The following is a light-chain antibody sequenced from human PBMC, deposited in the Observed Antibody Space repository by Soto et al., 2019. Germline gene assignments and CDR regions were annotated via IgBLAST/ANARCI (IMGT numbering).Light chain of an antibody. V-gene: IGLV2-23*01. J-gene: IGLJ1*01. CDR3: CSYAGSDTYV. Sequence: QSVLTQPASVSASPGQSITISCTGSSRDVGSYKFVSWYQQHPGKAPKVMIYEGSKRPSGVSYRFSGSKSGNTASLTISGLQAEDEADYYCCSYAGSDTYVFGSGTKVTVL. CDR1: SRDVGSYKF. CDR2: EGS.